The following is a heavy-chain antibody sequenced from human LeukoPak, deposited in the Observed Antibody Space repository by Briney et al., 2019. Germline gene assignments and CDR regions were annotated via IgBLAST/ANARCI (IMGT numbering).Heavy chain of an antibody. V-gene: IGHV3-23*01. J-gene: IGHJ4*02. CDR2: ISGSGGST. CDR3: AKSISGWYDYFDY. D-gene: IGHD6-19*01. CDR1: GFTFSRYA. Sequence: GGSLRLSCAASGFTFSRYAMSWVRQAPGKGLEWVSAISGSGGSTYYADSVKGRFTISRDNSKNTLYLQMNGLRAEDTAVYYCAKSISGWYDYFDYWGQGTLVTVSS.